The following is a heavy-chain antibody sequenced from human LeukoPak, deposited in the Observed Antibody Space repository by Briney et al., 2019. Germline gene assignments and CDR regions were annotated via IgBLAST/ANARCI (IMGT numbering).Heavy chain of an antibody. D-gene: IGHD2-2*01. J-gene: IGHJ6*02. CDR1: GFTFSSYA. CDR3: ARDGRYCSSTSCWLNYYYGTDV. CDR2: ISYDGSNK. V-gene: IGHV3-30*04. Sequence: PGRSLRLSCAASGFTFSSYAMHWVRQAPGKGLEWVAVISYDGSNKYYADSVKGRFTISRDNSKNTLYLQMNSLRAEDTAVYYCARDGRYCSSTSCWLNYYYGTDVWGQGTTVTVSS.